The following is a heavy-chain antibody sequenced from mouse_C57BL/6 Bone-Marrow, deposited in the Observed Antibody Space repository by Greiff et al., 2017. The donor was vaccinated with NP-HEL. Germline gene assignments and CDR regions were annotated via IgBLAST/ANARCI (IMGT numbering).Heavy chain of an antibody. CDR3: TRREAQATSYYAMDY. CDR2: ISSGGDYI. J-gene: IGHJ4*01. CDR1: GFTFSSYA. D-gene: IGHD3-2*02. Sequence: EVMLVESGEGLVKPGGSLKLSCAASGFTFSSYAMSWVRQTPEKRLEWVAYISSGGDYIYYADTVKGRFTISRDNARNTLYLQMSSLKSEDTAMYYCTRREAQATSYYAMDYWGQGTSVTVSS. V-gene: IGHV5S21*01.